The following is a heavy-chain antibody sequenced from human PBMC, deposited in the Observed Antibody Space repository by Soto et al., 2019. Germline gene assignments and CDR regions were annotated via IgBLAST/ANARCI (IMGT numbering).Heavy chain of an antibody. D-gene: IGHD4-17*01. CDR3: ARRAGDYGRGYYGMDV. CDR2: IIPIFGTA. Sequence: QVQLVQSGAEVKKPGSSVKVSCKASGGTFSSYAISWVRQAPGQGLEWMGGIIPIFGTANYEQKFQGRVTFTADESTSTAYMELSSLRSEDTAVYYCARRAGDYGRGYYGMDVWGQGTTVTVSS. CDR1: GGTFSSYA. V-gene: IGHV1-69*12. J-gene: IGHJ6*02.